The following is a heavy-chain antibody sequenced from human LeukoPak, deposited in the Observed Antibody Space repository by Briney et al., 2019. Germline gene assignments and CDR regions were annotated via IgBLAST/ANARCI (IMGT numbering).Heavy chain of an antibody. V-gene: IGHV3-23*01. CDR3: ANSADYYDSSGFDY. D-gene: IGHD3-22*01. CDR1: GFTFSSYA. CDR2: ISGSGGST. J-gene: IGHJ4*02. Sequence: GGSLRLSCAASGFTFSSYAMSWVGQAPGKGLEWVSAISGSGGSTYYADSVKGRFTISRDNSKNTLYLQMNSLRAEDTAVYYCANSADYYDSSGFDYWGQGTLVTVSS.